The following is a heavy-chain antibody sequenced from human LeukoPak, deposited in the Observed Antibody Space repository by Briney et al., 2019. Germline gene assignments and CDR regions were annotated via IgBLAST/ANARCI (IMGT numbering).Heavy chain of an antibody. V-gene: IGHV4-39*01. Sequence: PSETLSLTCTVSGGSISSSSYYWGWIRQPPGKGLEWIGSIYYSGSTYYNPSLKSRVTIFVDTSKNQFSLKLSSVTAADTAVYYCARQAIAVAGTRDLLAFDIWGQGTMVTVSS. J-gene: IGHJ3*02. CDR2: IYYSGST. CDR1: GGSISSSSYY. D-gene: IGHD6-19*01. CDR3: ARQAIAVAGTRDLLAFDI.